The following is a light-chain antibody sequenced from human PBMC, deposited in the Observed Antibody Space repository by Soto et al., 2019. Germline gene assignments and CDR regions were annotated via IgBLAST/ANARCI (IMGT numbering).Light chain of an antibody. J-gene: IGLJ3*02. V-gene: IGLV1-44*01. CDR1: SSNIGSNT. CDR2: SNN. CDR3: AAWDDSLNGWV. Sequence: QPVLTQPPSASGTPGQRVTISCSGSSSNIGSNTVNWYQQLPGTAPKLLIYSNNQRPSGVRDRFSGSKSGTSASLAISGLQSEDEADYYCAAWDDSLNGWVFGGGTQLTVL.